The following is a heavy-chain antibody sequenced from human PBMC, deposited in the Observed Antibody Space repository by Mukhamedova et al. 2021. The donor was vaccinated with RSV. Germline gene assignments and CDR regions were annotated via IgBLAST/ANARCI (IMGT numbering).Heavy chain of an antibody. CDR3: ARERDIVVPEGTFRGADH. J-gene: IGHJ4*02. D-gene: IGHD5-12*01. Sequence: EWMGWINIGNGNTRFLQKFQSRVSITRDTSASTVYMELSGLRSEDTAVYYCARERDIVVPEGTFRGADHWGQGTLVTVSS. CDR2: INIGNGNT. V-gene: IGHV1-3*04.